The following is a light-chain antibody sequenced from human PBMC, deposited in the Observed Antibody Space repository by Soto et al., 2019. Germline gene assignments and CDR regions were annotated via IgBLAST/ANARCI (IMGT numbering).Light chain of an antibody. Sequence: DIQMTQSPSSLSASLGDRVTITCRASQSINNYLNWYQQEEGKAPKLLIYAATSVQSGVPSRFSGSGAGTEFTLTISSLQPGDFATYYCQQSYKSPYTFGLGTKLEIK. V-gene: IGKV1-39*01. CDR2: AAT. CDR1: QSINNY. CDR3: QQSYKSPYT. J-gene: IGKJ2*01.